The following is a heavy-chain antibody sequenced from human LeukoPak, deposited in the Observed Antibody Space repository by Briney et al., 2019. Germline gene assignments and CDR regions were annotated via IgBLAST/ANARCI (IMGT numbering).Heavy chain of an antibody. J-gene: IGHJ6*03. D-gene: IGHD2-15*01. V-gene: IGHV3-9*01. CDR3: GKASAHSFYYIDV. Sequence: GGSLRLSRVASGFPFDVYVIHWVRQAPGKGLEWGSAINWNNDHYGFADSVKGRFTISRDNAKNSLYLEMNSLRPDDSALYYCGKASAHSFYYIDVWGKGTTVIVSS. CDR2: INWNNDHY. CDR1: GFPFDVYV.